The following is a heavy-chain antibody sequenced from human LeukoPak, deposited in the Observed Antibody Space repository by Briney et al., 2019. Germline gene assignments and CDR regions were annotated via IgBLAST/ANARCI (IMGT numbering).Heavy chain of an antibody. Sequence: SETLSLTCGVSGYSISSGYQWAWIRQSPGKRLEWIGSIYHSGSAHYNPSLKSRVTISVETSKNQFSLNMYSVTAADTAVYYCARDPRWLTPDCTSTSCYENYFDPWGQGTLVTVSS. V-gene: IGHV4-38-2*02. CDR1: GYSISSGYQ. CDR3: ARDPRWLTPDCTSTSCYENYFDP. CDR2: IYHSGSA. D-gene: IGHD2-2*01. J-gene: IGHJ5*02.